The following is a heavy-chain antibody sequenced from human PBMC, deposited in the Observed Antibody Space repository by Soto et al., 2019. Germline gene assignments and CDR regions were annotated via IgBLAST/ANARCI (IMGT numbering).Heavy chain of an antibody. CDR2: IWYDGSYK. CDR1: GFTFSIYG. Sequence: GSLRLSCAASGFTFSIYGMHWVRQAPGKGLEWVAIIWYDGSYKYFADSVKGRFTISRDNSKNTLYLQMNSLRAEDTAVYYCAREGRGYSGYDANWFDPWGQGT. V-gene: IGHV3-33*01. CDR3: AREGRGYSGYDANWFDP. D-gene: IGHD5-12*01. J-gene: IGHJ5*02.